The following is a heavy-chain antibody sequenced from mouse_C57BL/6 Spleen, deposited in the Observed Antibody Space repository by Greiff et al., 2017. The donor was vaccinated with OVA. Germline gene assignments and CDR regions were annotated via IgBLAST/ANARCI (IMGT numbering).Heavy chain of an antibody. J-gene: IGHJ4*01. CDR2: IWWDDDK. V-gene: IGHV8-8*01. Sequence: QVQLKESGPGILQPSQTLSLTCSFSGFSLSTFGMGVGWIRQPSGKGLEWLAHIWWDDDKYYNPALKSRLTISKDTSKNQVFLKIANVDTADTATYYCARIVYGSSLYYAMDYWGQGTSVTVSS. D-gene: IGHD1-1*01. CDR3: ARIVYGSSLYYAMDY. CDR1: GFSLSTFGMG.